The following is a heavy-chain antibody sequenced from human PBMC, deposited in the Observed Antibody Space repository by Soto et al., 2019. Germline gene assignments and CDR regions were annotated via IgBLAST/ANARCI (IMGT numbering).Heavy chain of an antibody. V-gene: IGHV1-2*02. CDR1: GYFFTSYY. Sequence: ASVKVSCKTSGYFFTSYYIHWVRQAPGQGLEWMGWINPNNGGTNSAQKFQGRVTMTSDTSINTAYMEITSLRSDDTALYYCAREVNYGGGSFSLGLWGQGTMLTV. CDR3: AREVNYGGGSFSLGL. J-gene: IGHJ4*02. CDR2: INPNNGGT. D-gene: IGHD3-10*01.